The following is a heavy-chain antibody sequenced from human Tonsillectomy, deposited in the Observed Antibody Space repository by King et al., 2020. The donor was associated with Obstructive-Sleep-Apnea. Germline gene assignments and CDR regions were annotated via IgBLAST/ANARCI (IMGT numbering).Heavy chain of an antibody. Sequence: VQLVQSGGGLVQPGRSLRLSCTASGFTFGDYTMTWFRQAPGKGLEWVGFFRGKAYGGTPVYAASVKDRFTISRDDSKSIAFLQMDSPNTEDTAVYYFSRWLGNLRNWFFDLWGRGTLVTVSS. CDR3: SRWLGNLRNWFFDL. V-gene: IGHV3-49*03. CDR2: FRGKAYGGTP. J-gene: IGHJ2*01. CDR1: GFTFGDYT. D-gene: IGHD6-19*01.